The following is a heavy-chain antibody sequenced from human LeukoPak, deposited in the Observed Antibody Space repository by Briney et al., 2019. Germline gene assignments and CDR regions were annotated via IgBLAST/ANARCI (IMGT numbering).Heavy chain of an antibody. CDR3: ASAPYRNNFGYMAH. V-gene: IGHV4-31*03. J-gene: IGHJ4*02. CDR1: GVSISGNPYY. Sequence: PSETLSLTCTVSGVSISGNPYYWNWIRQHPTEGLEWIGHIYYTGKITYNPSVRSRVSISVDTSKNQFSLKLNSVTAADMAVYFCASAPYRNNFGYMAHWGQGALVTVS. CDR2: IYYTGKI. D-gene: IGHD5-18*01.